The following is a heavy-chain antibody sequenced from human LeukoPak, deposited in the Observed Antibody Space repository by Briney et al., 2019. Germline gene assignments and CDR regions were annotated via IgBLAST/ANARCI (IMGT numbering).Heavy chain of an antibody. Sequence: GGSLRLSCAASGFTFSSYAMHWVRQAPGKGLEWVAVISYDGSNKYYADSVKGRFTISRDNSKNTLYLQMNSLRDEDTAVYYCARDRSLHHYSSGWYAEYFQHWGQGTLVTVSS. CDR2: ISYDGSNK. J-gene: IGHJ1*01. V-gene: IGHV3-30*04. CDR3: ARDRSLHHYSSGWYAEYFQH. D-gene: IGHD6-19*01. CDR1: GFTFSSYA.